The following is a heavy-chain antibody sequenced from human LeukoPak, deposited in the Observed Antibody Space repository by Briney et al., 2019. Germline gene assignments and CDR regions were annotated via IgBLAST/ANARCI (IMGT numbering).Heavy chain of an antibody. CDR2: IWYDGSNE. V-gene: IGHV3-33*01. CDR3: ARDQGYCSGGNCYSAFDY. Sequence: PGGSLRLSCAASGFTSSSYGMHWVRQAPGKGLEWVAVIWYDGSNEYYADSVKGRFTISRDNSKNTLYLQMNSLRAEDTAVYYCARDQGYCSGGNCYSAFDYWGQGTLVTVSS. D-gene: IGHD2-15*01. J-gene: IGHJ4*02. CDR1: GFTSSSYG.